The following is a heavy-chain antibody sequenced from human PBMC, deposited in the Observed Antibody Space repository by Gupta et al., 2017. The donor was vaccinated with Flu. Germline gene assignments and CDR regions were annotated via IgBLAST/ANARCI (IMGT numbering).Heavy chain of an antibody. V-gene: IGHV5-51*01. CDR1: GYSFTNFW. Sequence: EVQLVQSGAEVKKPGESLKISCKGSGYSFTNFWIGWVRQMPGKGLEFMGVIWPRDSDTRYSPSFQGQVTISVDNSISTAFLQWNSLKASDTAVYYCARQADTTVGVAREYWGQGTLVTVSS. CDR3: ARQADTTVGVAREY. CDR2: IWPRDSDT. D-gene: IGHD5-18*01. J-gene: IGHJ4*02.